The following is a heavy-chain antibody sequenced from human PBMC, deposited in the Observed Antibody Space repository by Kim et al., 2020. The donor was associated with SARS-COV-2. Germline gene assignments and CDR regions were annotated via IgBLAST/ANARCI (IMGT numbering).Heavy chain of an antibody. Sequence: SETLSLTCIVSGGSIRSYDWIWSWMPPGKGLGWSGVIYDCGRTNYNPSLKSRVTITVDTAKNQFSLKLRSVTAADTAVYYCARVALGYCSSTSCHKGFDPWGQGTLVTVSS. CDR3: ARVALGYCSSTSCHKGFDP. D-gene: IGHD2-2*01. J-gene: IGHJ5*02. CDR2: IYDCGRT. CDR1: GGSIRSYD. V-gene: IGHV4-59*01.